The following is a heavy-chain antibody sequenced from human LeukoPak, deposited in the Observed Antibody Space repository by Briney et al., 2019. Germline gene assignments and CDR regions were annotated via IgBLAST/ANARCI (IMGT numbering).Heavy chain of an antibody. Sequence: SETLSLTCAVYGGSFSGYYWSWIRQPPGKRLEWIGEINHSGSTNYNPSLKSRVTISVDTSKNQFSLKLSSVTAADTAVYYCASNQDGYNSNQPWAFDIWGQGTMVTVSS. J-gene: IGHJ3*02. CDR3: ASNQDGYNSNQPWAFDI. CDR1: GGSFSGYY. CDR2: INHSGST. V-gene: IGHV4-34*01. D-gene: IGHD5-24*01.